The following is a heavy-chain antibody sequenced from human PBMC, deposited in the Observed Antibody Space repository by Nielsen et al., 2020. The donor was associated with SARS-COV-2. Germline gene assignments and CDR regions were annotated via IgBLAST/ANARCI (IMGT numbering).Heavy chain of an antibody. J-gene: IGHJ3*02. CDR1: GFSFSDSS. D-gene: IGHD6-13*01. CDR2: IRDKSHSYET. Sequence: GGSLRLSCAASGFSFSDSSMHWVRQASGKGLEWVGRIRDKSHSYETVYAASVRDRFTISRDDSSNTAYLQMNSLKSEDTAVYFCTRVNPNSDSWFDAFDIWGQGTMVTVST. V-gene: IGHV3-73*01. CDR3: TRVNPNSDSWFDAFDI.